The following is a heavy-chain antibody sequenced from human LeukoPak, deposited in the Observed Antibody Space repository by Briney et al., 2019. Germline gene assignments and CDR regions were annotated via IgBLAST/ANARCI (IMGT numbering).Heavy chain of an antibody. V-gene: IGHV4-30-2*01. CDR2: IYHSGST. Sequence: PSQTLSLTCAVSGGSISSGGYSWSWIRQPPGKGLEWIGYIYHSGSTYYNPSLKSRVTISVDRSKNRFSLKLSSVTAADTAVYYCARAPYYYGMDVWGKGTTVTVSS. CDR1: GGSISSGGYS. CDR3: ARAPYYYGMDV. J-gene: IGHJ6*04.